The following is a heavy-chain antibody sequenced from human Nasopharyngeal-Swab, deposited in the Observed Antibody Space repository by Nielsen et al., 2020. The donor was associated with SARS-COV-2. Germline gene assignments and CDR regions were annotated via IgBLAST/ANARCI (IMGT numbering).Heavy chain of an antibody. CDR2: IYYRGNT. D-gene: IGHD3-10*01. CDR3: AGSITMVRGVIINYYYYGMDV. J-gene: IGHJ6*02. V-gene: IGHV4-31*11. Sequence: SETLSLTCAVSGGSTSSGGYYWSCIRQPPGKGLVWIGYIYYRGNTYYNPSLKSPVTISVNTSTNQFSMKLSSVTATDTAVYYCAGSITMVRGVIINYYYYGMDVWGQGTTVTVSS. CDR1: GGSTSSGGYY.